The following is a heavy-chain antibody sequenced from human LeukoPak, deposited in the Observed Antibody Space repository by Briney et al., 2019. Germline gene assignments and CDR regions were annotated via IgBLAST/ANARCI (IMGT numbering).Heavy chain of an antibody. CDR2: VSSGSNYIYNV. CDR3: ARVGATNGANDF. V-gene: IGHV3-21*01. D-gene: IGHD1-26*01. J-gene: IGHJ4*02. Sequence: GESLRLSCAASGFTFSIYSMNWVRQAPGKGLEWVSSVSSGSNYIYNVYYADSMKGRFTISRDNAKNSLYLQMNSLRVEDTAVYYCARVGATNGANDFWGQGTLVTVSS. CDR1: GFTFSIYS.